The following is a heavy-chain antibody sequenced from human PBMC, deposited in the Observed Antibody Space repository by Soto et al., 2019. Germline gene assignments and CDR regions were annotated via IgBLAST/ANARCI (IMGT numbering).Heavy chain of an antibody. CDR2: IYYSGST. V-gene: IGHV4-30-4*01. CDR3: ARDRVTQTRADYCGNSDGAFDI. D-gene: IGHD4-17*01. Sequence: PSETLSLTCTVSGGSISSGDYYWSWIRQPPGKGLEWIGYIYYSGSTYYNPSLKSRVTLSVDTSKNQFSLKLSSVTAADTAVYYCARDRVTQTRADYCGNSDGAFDIWGQGTMVTVSS. J-gene: IGHJ3*02. CDR1: GGSISSGDYY.